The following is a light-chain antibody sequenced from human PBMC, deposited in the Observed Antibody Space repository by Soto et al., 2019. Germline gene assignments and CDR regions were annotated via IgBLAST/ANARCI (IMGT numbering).Light chain of an antibody. J-gene: IGKJ2*01. V-gene: IGKV2-28*01. Sequence: DVVMTQSPLSLPVTPGEPASISCRSSQSLLHSNGYNYLDWYLQKPGQSPQLLIYLGSNRASGVPDRFSGSGSGTDFTVKIRRVEAEDVGVYCCMQALQPPTFGQGTKLESK. CDR1: QSLLHSNGYNY. CDR3: MQALQPPT. CDR2: LGS.